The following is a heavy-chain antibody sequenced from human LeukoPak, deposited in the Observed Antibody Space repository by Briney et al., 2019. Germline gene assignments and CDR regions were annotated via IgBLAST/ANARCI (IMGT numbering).Heavy chain of an antibody. CDR2: ISGSGGST. J-gene: IGHJ4*02. V-gene: IGHV3-23*01. CDR3: ANGWSPDY. CDR1: GFTFTTYA. Sequence: GGSLRLSCAASGFTFTTYAMSWVRQAPGKGLEWVSGISGSGGSTYYADSVKGRFTIFRDNSKNTLYLQMNSLRAEDTAVYHCANGWSPDYWGRGTLVTVSS. D-gene: IGHD2-15*01.